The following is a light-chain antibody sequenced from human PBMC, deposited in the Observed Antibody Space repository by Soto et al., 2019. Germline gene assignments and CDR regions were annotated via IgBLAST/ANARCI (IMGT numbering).Light chain of an antibody. CDR2: DAS. V-gene: IGKV3-11*01. Sequence: EIVLTQSPTTLSLSQGESATLSCRDSQSVSSNFAWYQQNPGQAPRLLIYDASPRAAGIPARFSGSGSETALTLSISSREPEDFPVYNCQQRSDCPLTFGGGTKEEIK. CDR3: QQRSDCPLT. CDR1: QSVSSN. J-gene: IGKJ4*01.